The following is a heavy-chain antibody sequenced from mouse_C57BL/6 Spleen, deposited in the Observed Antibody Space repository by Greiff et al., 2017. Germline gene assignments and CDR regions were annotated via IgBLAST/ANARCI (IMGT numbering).Heavy chain of an antibody. CDR1: GYTFTSYW. CDR3: ARADGYYVGFAY. V-gene: IGHV1-61*01. Sequence: VQLQQPGAELVRPGSSVKLSCKASGYTFTSYWMDWVKQRPGQGLEWIGNIYPSDSETHYNQKFKDKATLTVDKSSSTAYMQLSSLTSEDSAVYYCARADGYYVGFAYWGQGTLDTVAA. D-gene: IGHD2-3*01. CDR2: IYPSDSET. J-gene: IGHJ3*01.